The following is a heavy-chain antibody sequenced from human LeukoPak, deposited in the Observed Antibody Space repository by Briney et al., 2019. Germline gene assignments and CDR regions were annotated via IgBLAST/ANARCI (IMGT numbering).Heavy chain of an antibody. CDR3: ARLQPYSSPDY. J-gene: IGHJ4*02. D-gene: IGHD6-13*01. V-gene: IGHV3-7*01. CDR2: IMQDGSEK. CDR1: GFSFNKYW. Sequence: PGGSLRPSCAASGFSFNKYWMSWVRQAPGKGLEWVANIMQDGSEKYYVDSVKGRFTISRDNAKSSLFLQMNSLRAEDTAVYYCARLQPYSSPDYWGQGTLVTVSS.